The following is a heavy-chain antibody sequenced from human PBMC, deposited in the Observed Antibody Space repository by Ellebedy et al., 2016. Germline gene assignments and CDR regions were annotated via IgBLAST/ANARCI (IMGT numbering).Heavy chain of an antibody. V-gene: IGHV5-51*01. J-gene: IGHJ3*02. CDR1: GYSFTSYW. CDR3: ARPPYYYDSSGYPDAFDI. Sequence: GESLKISXKGSGYSFTSYWIGWVRQMPGKGLEWMGIIYPGDSDTRYSPSFQGQVTISADKSISTAYLQWSSLKASDTAMYYCARPPYYYDSSGYPDAFDIWGQGTMVTVSS. CDR2: IYPGDSDT. D-gene: IGHD3-22*01.